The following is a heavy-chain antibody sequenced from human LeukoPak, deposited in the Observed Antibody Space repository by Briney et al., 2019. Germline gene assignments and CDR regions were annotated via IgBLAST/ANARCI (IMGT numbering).Heavy chain of an antibody. D-gene: IGHD6-13*01. Sequence: GGSLRLSCKASGFTASNNYMNWVRQAPGKGLEWVALIYSGGTTNYADSAKGRFTISRENSKNTLYLQMTNVRVEDTAVYYCARDPPGIAASVSGGWGQGTLVTVS. CDR1: GFTASNNY. V-gene: IGHV3-53*01. CDR2: IYSGGTT. CDR3: ARDPPGIAASVSGG. J-gene: IGHJ4*02.